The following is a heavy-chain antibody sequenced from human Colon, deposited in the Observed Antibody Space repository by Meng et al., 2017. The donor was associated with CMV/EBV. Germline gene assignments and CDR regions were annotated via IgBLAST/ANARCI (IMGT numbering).Heavy chain of an antibody. J-gene: IGHJ4*02. D-gene: IGHD3/OR15-3a*01. CDR1: GFTFASYP. Sequence: GESLKISCVASGFTFASYPMNWVRQAPGKGLERVAFISYDGSKQKYADSVTGRFTISRDTPKDTLYLELNSLKTDDTATYYCVRDKGTGAFDFWGQGSLVTVSS. CDR2: ISYDGSKQ. CDR3: VRDKGTGAFDF. V-gene: IGHV3-30*04.